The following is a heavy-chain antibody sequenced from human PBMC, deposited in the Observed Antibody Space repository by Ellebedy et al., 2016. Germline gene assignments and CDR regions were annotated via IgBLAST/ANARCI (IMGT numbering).Heavy chain of an antibody. Sequence: GGSLRLSCEASGFAFSSYWMSWVRQAPGKGLEWVANINQDGNENYYVDSVKGRFTISRDNAKNSLYLQMNSLRAEDTAVYYCARRRGSYYDAFDIWGQGTMVTVSS. CDR3: ARRRGSYYDAFDI. V-gene: IGHV3-7*01. CDR2: INQDGNEN. CDR1: GFAFSSYW. J-gene: IGHJ3*02. D-gene: IGHD1-26*01.